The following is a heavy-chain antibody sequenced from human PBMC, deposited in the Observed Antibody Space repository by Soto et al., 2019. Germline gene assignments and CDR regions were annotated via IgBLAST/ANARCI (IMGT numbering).Heavy chain of an antibody. CDR2: MAYDGSNK. D-gene: IGHD2-15*01. Sequence: QVQLVESGGGVVQPGRSLRLSCAASGFTFSSYGMHWVRQAPGKGLEWVAVMAYDGSNKYYTDSVQGRFTISRDISKNKLYLQMHSLRPEDTAVYYCAKDRRPHEYCSGGSCYSDFASWGQGTLVTVSS. CDR3: AKDRRPHEYCSGGSCYSDFAS. V-gene: IGHV3-30*18. CDR1: GFTFSSYG. J-gene: IGHJ4*02.